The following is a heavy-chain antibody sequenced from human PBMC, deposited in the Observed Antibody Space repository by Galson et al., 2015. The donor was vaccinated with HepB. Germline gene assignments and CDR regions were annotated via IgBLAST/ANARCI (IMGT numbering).Heavy chain of an antibody. J-gene: IGHJ6*02. V-gene: IGHV3-30*18. CDR1: GFTFSSDG. CDR3: AKNDYGDYGDYYYYGMDV. D-gene: IGHD4-17*01. CDR2: ISYDGSNK. Sequence: SLRLSCAASGFTFSSDGMHWVRQAPGKGLEWVAVISYDGSNKYYADSVKGRFTISRDNSKNTLYLQMNSLRAEDTAVYYCAKNDYGDYGDYYYYGMDVWGQGTTVTVSS.